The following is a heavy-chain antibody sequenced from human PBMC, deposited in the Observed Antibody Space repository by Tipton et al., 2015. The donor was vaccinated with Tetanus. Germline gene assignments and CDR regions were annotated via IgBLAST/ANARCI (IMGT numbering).Heavy chain of an antibody. Sequence: TLSLTCTVSGGSISSSSYYWGWIRQPPGKGLEWIGSIYYSGSTYYNPSLKSRVTISVDTSKNQFSLKLSSVTAAVTAVYYCARRAHLDAFDSGGQGTMVTVSS. CDR2: IYYSGST. V-gene: IGHV4-39*07. CDR3: ARRAHLDAFDS. J-gene: IGHJ3*02. CDR1: GGSISSSSYY.